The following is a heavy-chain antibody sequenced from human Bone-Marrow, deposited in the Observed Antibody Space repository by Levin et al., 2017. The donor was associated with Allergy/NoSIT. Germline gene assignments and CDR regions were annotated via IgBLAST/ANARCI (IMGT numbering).Heavy chain of an antibody. D-gene: IGHD3-10*01. V-gene: IGHV4-30-2*01. Sequence: SQTLSLTCAVSGGSINTGGYSWSWLRQPAGKGLEWIGYIYHSGDTYYNPTLKSRVTISADRSKNQFSLNLNSVTAADTAVYYCARYGPLGSGSSYGMDVWGQGTTVTVSS. CDR1: GGSINTGGYS. J-gene: IGHJ6*01. CDR3: ARYGPLGSGSSYGMDV. CDR2: IYHSGDT.